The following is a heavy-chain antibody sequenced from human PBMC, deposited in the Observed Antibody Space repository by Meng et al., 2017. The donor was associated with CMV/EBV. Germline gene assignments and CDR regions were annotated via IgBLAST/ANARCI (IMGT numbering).Heavy chain of an antibody. D-gene: IGHD1-26*01. J-gene: IGHJ4*01. CDR1: GFSFTVAW. V-gene: IGHV3-15*01. Sequence: CEASGFSFTVAWMNWVRQAPGKGLEWVGRIKSKTEGGTAEYASPVKGRFTISRDDSRNTLYLQMNSLKTEDTAVYYCIRQVSGSHMYWGQGTLVTVSS. CDR2: IKSKTEGGTA. CDR3: IRQVSGSHMY.